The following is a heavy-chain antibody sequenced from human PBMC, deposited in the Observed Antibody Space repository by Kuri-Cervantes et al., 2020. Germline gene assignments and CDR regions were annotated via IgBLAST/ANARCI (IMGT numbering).Heavy chain of an antibody. Sequence: GESLKISCAASGFTFSSYAMSWVRQAPGKGLEWVSAISGSGGSTYYADSVKGRFTISRDNSKNTLYLQMSSLRVEDTAVYYCAGVSYGGYINDYWGQGTLVTVSS. CDR1: GFTFSSYA. J-gene: IGHJ4*02. CDR3: AGVSYGGYINDY. CDR2: ISGSGGST. V-gene: IGHV3-23*01. D-gene: IGHD4-17*01.